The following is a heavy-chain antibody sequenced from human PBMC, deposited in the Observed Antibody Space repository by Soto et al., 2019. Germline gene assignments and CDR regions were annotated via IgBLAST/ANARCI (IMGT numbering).Heavy chain of an antibody. CDR2: VFYSGTT. CDR1: GGSISSGDYY. V-gene: IGHV4-30-4*01. CDR3: ARAVRGSYYDY. Sequence: QVQLQESGPGLVKPSQTLSLTCTVSGGSISSGDYYWSWIRQPPGKGLEWIGYVFYSGTTYYNPSLKSRVTISVDTSKNPSSPKLSSVTAADTAVYYCARAVRGSYYDYWGQGTLVTVSS. J-gene: IGHJ4*02. D-gene: IGHD1-26*01.